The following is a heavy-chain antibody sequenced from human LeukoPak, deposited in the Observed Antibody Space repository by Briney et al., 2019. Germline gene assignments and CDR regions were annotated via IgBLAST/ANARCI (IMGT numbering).Heavy chain of an antibody. CDR1: GFTFSSYW. D-gene: IGHD6-13*01. V-gene: IGHV3-7*01. CDR3: ARVRYSSSWYYFDY. Sequence: PGGSLRLSCAASGFTFSSYWMSWVSQAPGKGLEWVANIKQDGSEKYYVDSVKGRFTISRDNAKNSLYLQMNSLRAEDTAVYYCARVRYSSSWYYFDYWGQGTLVTVSS. CDR2: IKQDGSEK. J-gene: IGHJ4*02.